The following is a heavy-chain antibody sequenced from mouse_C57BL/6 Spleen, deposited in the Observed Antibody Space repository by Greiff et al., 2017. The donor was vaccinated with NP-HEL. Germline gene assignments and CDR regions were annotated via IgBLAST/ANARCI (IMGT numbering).Heavy chain of an antibody. V-gene: IGHV1-55*01. Sequence: VQLQQPGAELVKPGASVKMSCKASGYTFTSYWITWVKQRPGQGLEWIGDIYPGSGSTNYNEKFKSKATLTVDTSSSTAYMQLSSLTSEDSAVYYCAREGLRGAWFAYWGQGTLVTVSA. CDR3: AREGLRGAWFAY. D-gene: IGHD2-4*01. CDR1: GYTFTSYW. J-gene: IGHJ3*01. CDR2: IYPGSGST.